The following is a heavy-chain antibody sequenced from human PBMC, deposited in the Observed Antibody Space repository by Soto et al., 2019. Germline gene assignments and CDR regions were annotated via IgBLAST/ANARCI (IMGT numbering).Heavy chain of an antibody. J-gene: IGHJ4*02. Sequence: QITLKKTGPTLVKPTQTLTLTCSFSGFSLSTSGVGVGWIRQPPGKALEWLALIYWDDDKRYNTSLMSRLAVTRDTSKDHVVLTLTDMAPVDTATYYCAHRRVRDLYFDYWGQGTPVTVSS. CDR2: IYWDDDK. V-gene: IGHV2-5*02. D-gene: IGHD2-21*02. CDR1: GFSLSTSGVG. CDR3: AHRRVRDLYFDY.